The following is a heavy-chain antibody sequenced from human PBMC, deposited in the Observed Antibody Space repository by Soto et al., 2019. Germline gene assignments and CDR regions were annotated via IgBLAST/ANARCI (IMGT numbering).Heavy chain of an antibody. CDR1: GYTFTGYY. V-gene: IGHV1-2*04. CDR2: INPNSGGT. CDR3: ARSLGNSTGYLDY. D-gene: IGHD3-22*01. J-gene: IGHJ4*02. Sequence: ASVKVSCKASGYTFTGYYRHWVRQAPGQGLEWMGWINPNSGGTNYAQKFQGWVTMTRDTSISTAYMELSRLRSDDTAVYYCARSLGNSTGYLDYWGQGTLVTVSS.